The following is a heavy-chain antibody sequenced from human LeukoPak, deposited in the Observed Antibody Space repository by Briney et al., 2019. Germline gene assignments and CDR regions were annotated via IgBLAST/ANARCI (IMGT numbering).Heavy chain of an antibody. Sequence: GGSPRLSCAASGFTFSSYAMSWVRQAPGKGLEWVSAISGSGGSTYYADSVKGRFTISRDNSKNTLYLQMNSLRADDTAVYYCAKSLLTTATGTGRAFDIWGQGTMVTVSS. D-gene: IGHD1-1*01. V-gene: IGHV3-23*01. CDR2: ISGSGGST. CDR1: GFTFSSYA. CDR3: AKSLLTTATGTGRAFDI. J-gene: IGHJ3*02.